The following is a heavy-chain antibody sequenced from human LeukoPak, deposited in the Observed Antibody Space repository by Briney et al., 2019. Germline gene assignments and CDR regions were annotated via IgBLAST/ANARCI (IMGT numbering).Heavy chain of an antibody. Sequence: GASVTVSCKASGYILTDYYMHWVRQAPGQGLEWMGWINPNSGDTNYAQKFQGRVTMTRDTSISTVYMELRRLRYDDTAAYYCARDLVSDAFDIWGQGTMVTVSS. J-gene: IGHJ3*02. CDR3: ARDLVSDAFDI. CDR2: INPNSGDT. V-gene: IGHV1-2*02. CDR1: GYILTDYY. D-gene: IGHD3-9*01.